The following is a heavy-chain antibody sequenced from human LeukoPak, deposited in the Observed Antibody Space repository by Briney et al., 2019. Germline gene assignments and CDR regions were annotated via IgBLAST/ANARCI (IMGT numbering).Heavy chain of an antibody. CDR1: GYTFTSYD. D-gene: IGHD3-22*01. CDR3: ASPGNHYDPNGYYPFED. Sequence: ASVKVSCKASGYTFTSYDINWVRQATGQGLEWMGWMNPNSGNTGYAQKFQGRVTMTRDTSISTAYMELSGLRSEDTAVYYCASPGNHYDPNGYYPFEDWGQGTLVTVSS. CDR2: MNPNSGNT. V-gene: IGHV1-8*01. J-gene: IGHJ4*02.